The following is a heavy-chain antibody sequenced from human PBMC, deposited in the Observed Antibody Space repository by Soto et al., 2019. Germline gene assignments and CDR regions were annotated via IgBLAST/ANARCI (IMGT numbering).Heavy chain of an antibody. V-gene: IGHV1-18*01. D-gene: IGHD3-16*01. CDR1: GYTFTSYG. CDR3: ARFLIPSRTPYYYYMDV. Sequence: ASVKVSCKASGYTFTSYGISWVRQAPGQGLEWMGWISAYNGNTNYAQKLQGRVTLTTDTSTSTAYMELRSLRSDDTAVYYCARFLIPSRTPYYYYMDVWGKGTTVTVSS. J-gene: IGHJ6*03. CDR2: ISAYNGNT.